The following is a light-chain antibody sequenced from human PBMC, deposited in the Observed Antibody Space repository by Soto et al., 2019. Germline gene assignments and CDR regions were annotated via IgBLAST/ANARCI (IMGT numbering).Light chain of an antibody. CDR1: QSVTSNY. Sequence: IVLTQSPGTPSLSPGDRATLSCGASQSVTSNYVAWFHQKPGQAPRLLIYGASSRATGVPDRFSASGSGTDFTLTISRLEPEDFAVYYCQQYGRSPFTFGPGTKVDIK. CDR3: QQYGRSPFT. J-gene: IGKJ3*01. V-gene: IGKV3-20*01. CDR2: GAS.